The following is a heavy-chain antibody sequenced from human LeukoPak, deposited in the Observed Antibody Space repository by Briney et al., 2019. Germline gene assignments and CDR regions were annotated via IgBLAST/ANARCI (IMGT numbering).Heavy chain of an antibody. CDR3: AKVRRITIFGVVTYFDY. CDR2: ISGSGGST. J-gene: IGHJ4*02. D-gene: IGHD3-3*01. V-gene: IGHV3-23*01. Sequence: GGSVRLSCAASGFTFSSYAMSWVRQAPGKGLEWVSAISGSGGSTYYADSVKGRFTVSRDNSKSTLYLQMNSLRAEDTAVYYCAKVRRITIFGVVTYFDYWGQGTLVTVSS. CDR1: GFTFSSYA.